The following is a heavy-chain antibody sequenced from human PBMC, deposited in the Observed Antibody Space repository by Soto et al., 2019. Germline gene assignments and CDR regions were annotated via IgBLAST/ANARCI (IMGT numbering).Heavy chain of an antibody. V-gene: IGHV1-3*04. CDR3: ARSYKLYYFDSSGYLDY. Sequence: SVKVSCKASGYTWNNYAMHWVRQAPGQRLEWMGWINTGDVNAKYSQNFQGRVTITKDTSASTVYMELSSLRSEDTAVYYCARSYKLYYFDSSGYLDYWGQGTLVTVSS. J-gene: IGHJ4*02. CDR1: GYTWNNYA. D-gene: IGHD3-22*01. CDR2: INTGDVNA.